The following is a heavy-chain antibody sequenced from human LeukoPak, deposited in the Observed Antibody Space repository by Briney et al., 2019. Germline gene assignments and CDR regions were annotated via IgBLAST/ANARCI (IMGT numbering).Heavy chain of an antibody. CDR1: GGSISSYY. D-gene: IGHD3-22*01. J-gene: IGHJ5*02. CDR2: IYTSGST. CDR3: ARDRAGAYYYDSSGYSNWFDP. Sequence: SETLSLTCTVSGGSISSYYWSWIRQPAGKGLEWIGRIYTSGSTNYNPSLKSRVTMSVDTSKNQFSLKLSSVTAADTAVYYCARDRAGAYYYDSSGYSNWFDPWGQGTLVTVSS. V-gene: IGHV4-4*07.